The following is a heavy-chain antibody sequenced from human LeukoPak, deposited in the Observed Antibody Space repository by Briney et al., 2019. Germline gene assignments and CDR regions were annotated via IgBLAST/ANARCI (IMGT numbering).Heavy chain of an antibody. CDR3: AKDLHLDIVVVPAAM. CDR1: GFTFSSYW. D-gene: IGHD2-2*01. CDR2: INSDGSST. Sequence: GGSLRLSCAASGFTFSSYWMHWVRQAPGKGLVWVSRINSDGSSTSYADSVKGRFTISRDNAKNTLYLQMNSLRAEDTAVYYCAKDLHLDIVVVPAAMWGQGTLVTVSS. J-gene: IGHJ4*02. V-gene: IGHV3-74*01.